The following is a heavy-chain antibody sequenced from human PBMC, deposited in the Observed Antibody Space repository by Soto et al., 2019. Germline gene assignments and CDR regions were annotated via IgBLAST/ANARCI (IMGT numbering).Heavy chain of an antibody. D-gene: IGHD2-2*01. V-gene: IGHV5-51*01. Sequence: HGESLKISCKGSGYSFTSYWIGWVRQMPGKGLEWMGIIYPGDSDTRYSPSFQDQVTISADKSTSTAYLQWSSLKASDTAMYYCARHVWCSSTSCYGLDAFDIWGQGTMVTVSS. CDR2: IYPGDSDT. CDR1: GYSFTSYW. CDR3: ARHVWCSSTSCYGLDAFDI. J-gene: IGHJ3*02.